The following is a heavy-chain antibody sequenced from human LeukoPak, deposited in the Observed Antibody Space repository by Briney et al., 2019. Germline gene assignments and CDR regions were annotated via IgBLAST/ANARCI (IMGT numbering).Heavy chain of an antibody. CDR2: IYYSGST. V-gene: IGHV4-59*01. D-gene: IGHD2-21*02. J-gene: IGHJ3*02. CDR3: ARVVTHSGDDAFDI. CDR1: GGSISSYY. Sequence: PSETLSLICTVSGGSISSYYWSWIRQPPGKGLEWIGYIYYSGSTNYNPSLKSRVTISVDTSKNQFSLKLSSVTAADTAVYYCARVVTHSGDDAFDIWGQGTMVTVSS.